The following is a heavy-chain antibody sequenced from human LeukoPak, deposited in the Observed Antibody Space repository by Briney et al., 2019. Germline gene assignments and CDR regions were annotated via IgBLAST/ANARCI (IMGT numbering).Heavy chain of an antibody. V-gene: IGHV4-39*01. CDR3: ARLWFGPFNWFDP. D-gene: IGHD3-10*01. CDR2: IYYSGST. J-gene: IGHJ5*02. CDR1: GGSISSSSYY. Sequence: SETQSLTCTVSGGSISSSSYYWGWIRQPPGKGLEWIGSIYYSGSTYYNPSLKSRATISVDTAKNQFSLKLSSVTAADTAVYYCARLWFGPFNWFDPWGQGTLVTVSS.